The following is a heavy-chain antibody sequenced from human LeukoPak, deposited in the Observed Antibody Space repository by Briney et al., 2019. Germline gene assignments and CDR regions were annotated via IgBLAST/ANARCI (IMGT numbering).Heavy chain of an antibody. CDR3: ARADYGDYTDYFDY. V-gene: IGHV4-61*02. Sequence: ASETLSLTCSVSGGSITSGSYYWNWIRQPAGKGLEWIGRIYTSGSTNYNASLKSRLTISLDTSKNQCSLRLSSVTAADTAIYYCARADYGDYTDYFDYWGQGTLVTVSS. CDR1: GGSITSGSYY. D-gene: IGHD4-17*01. CDR2: IYTSGST. J-gene: IGHJ4*02.